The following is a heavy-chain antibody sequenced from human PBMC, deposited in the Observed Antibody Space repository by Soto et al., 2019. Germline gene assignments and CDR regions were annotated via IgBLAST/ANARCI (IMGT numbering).Heavy chain of an antibody. D-gene: IGHD1-26*01. J-gene: IGHJ4*02. V-gene: IGHV4-4*07. Sequence: SETLSLTCPVSGGSINGYYWTWIRQPAGKGLEWIGRIYTSGTTSYNPSLKSRVTMSLDTSKNQFSLRLTSVTAADTAVYYCARDSVGISSPGVYWGRGTLVTVSS. CDR1: GGSINGYY. CDR2: IYTSGTT. CDR3: ARDSVGISSPGVY.